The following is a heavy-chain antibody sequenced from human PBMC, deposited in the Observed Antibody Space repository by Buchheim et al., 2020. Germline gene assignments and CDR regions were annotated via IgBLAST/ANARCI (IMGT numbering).Heavy chain of an antibody. J-gene: IGHJ6*02. Sequence: QVQLVQSGAEVKKPGASVKVSCKASGYTFSNYDINWVRQATGQGLEWMGWISAYNGNTNYAQKLQGRVTMTTDTSTSTAYMELRSLRSDDTAVYYCARIMWGSTSNHHYYYYGMDVWGQGTT. CDR2: ISAYNGNT. CDR1: GYTFSNYD. V-gene: IGHV1-18*01. D-gene: IGHD2-2*01. CDR3: ARIMWGSTSNHHYYYYGMDV.